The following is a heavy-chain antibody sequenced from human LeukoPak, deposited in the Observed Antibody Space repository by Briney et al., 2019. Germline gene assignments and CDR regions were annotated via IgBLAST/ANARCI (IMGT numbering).Heavy chain of an antibody. J-gene: IGHJ3*02. Sequence: SQTLSLTCAISGDSVSSNSAAWNWIRQSPSRGLEWLGRTYYRSKWYNDYAVSVKSRITINPDTSKNQFSLQLNSVTPGDTAVYYCARVLQERITMVRGVIRPFDIWGQGTMVTVPS. CDR1: GDSVSSNSAA. V-gene: IGHV6-1*01. D-gene: IGHD3-10*01. CDR3: ARVLQERITMVRGVIRPFDI. CDR2: TYYRSKWYN.